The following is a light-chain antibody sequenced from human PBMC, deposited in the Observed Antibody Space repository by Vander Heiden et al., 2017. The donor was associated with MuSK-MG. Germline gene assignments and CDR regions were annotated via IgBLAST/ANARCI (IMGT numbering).Light chain of an antibody. V-gene: IGLV1-40*01. J-gene: IGLJ1*01. CDR1: SSTIGAAYD. CDR2: GNN. CDR3: QSYDSSLKSYV. Sequence: QSVLTPPPSVSAAPGRRVTISCIGSSSTIGAAYDVTGYPHVPGTAPKLLIYGNNNRPSGGPDRFSGSKSGTPASLAITGLQAEDEADYYCQSYDSSLKSYVFGSGTKVTV.